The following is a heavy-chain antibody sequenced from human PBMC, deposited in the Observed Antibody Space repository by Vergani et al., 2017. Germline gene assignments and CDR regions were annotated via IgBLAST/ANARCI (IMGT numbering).Heavy chain of an antibody. V-gene: IGHV4-59*01. CDR2: IYYSGST. Sequence: QVQLQESGPGLVKPSQTLSLTCTVSGGSISSYYCSWIRQPPGKGLEWLGYIYYSGSTNYNPSLKSRVTISVDTSKNQFSLKLSSVTAADTAVYYCARSYGDGLTDYWGQGTLVTVSS. D-gene: IGHD5-24*01. CDR3: ARSYGDGLTDY. CDR1: GGSISSYY. J-gene: IGHJ4*02.